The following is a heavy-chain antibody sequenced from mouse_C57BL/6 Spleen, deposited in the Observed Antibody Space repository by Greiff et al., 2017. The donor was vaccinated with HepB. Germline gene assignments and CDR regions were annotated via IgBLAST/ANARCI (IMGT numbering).Heavy chain of an antibody. V-gene: IGHV1-80*01. CDR2: IYPGDGDT. CDR3: AREGTRRYFDL. Sequence: QVQLKQSGAELVKPGASVKISCKASGYAFSSYWMNWVKQRPGKGLDWIGQIYPGDGDTNYNGKFKGKATLTADKSSSTAYMQLSSLTSEDSAVYFCAREGTRRYFDLWGTGTTVTVSS. J-gene: IGHJ1*03. CDR1: GYAFSSYW. D-gene: IGHD3-3*01.